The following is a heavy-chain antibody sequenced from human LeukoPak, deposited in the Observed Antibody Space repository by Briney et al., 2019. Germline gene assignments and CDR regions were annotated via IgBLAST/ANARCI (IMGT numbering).Heavy chain of an antibody. CDR2: IYYSGST. CDR1: GGSVSSGSYY. V-gene: IGHV4-61*01. Sequence: SETLSLTCTVSGGSVSSGSYYWSWIRQPPGKGLEWIGYIYYSGSTNYNPSPKSRVTISVDTSKNQFSLKLSSVTAADTAVYYCARGGLGATFDYWGQGTLVTVSS. J-gene: IGHJ4*02. CDR3: ARGGLGATFDY. D-gene: IGHD1-26*01.